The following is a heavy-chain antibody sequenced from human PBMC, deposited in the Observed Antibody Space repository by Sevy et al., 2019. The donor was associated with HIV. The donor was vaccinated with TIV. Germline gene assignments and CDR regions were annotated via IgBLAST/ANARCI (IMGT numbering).Heavy chain of an antibody. CDR2: FVPEDGEI. CDR1: RYTLSEVS. Sequence: ASVKVSCKVPRYTLSEVSMHWVRQAPGKGLEWMGGFVPEDGEIVCAQKFQGRVTVAEDTLTDTAYLEVTNLRSEDTATYFCVIGDTPRLTGSGTRLKDQSQNYFEFWGQGTLVTVSS. D-gene: IGHD3-16*02. V-gene: IGHV1-24*01. J-gene: IGHJ4*02. CDR3: VIGDTPRLTGSGTRLKDQSQNYFEF.